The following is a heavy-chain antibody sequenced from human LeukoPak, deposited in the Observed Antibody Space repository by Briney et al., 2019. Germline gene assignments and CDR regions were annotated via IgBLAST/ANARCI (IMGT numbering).Heavy chain of an antibody. CDR2: INHSGST. D-gene: IGHD6-13*01. CDR1: GGSFSGYY. CDR3: ARPKYSGSWYDY. V-gene: IGHV4-34*01. Sequence: SETLSLTCAVYGGSFSGYYWSWIRQPPGKGLEWIGEINHSGSTNYNPSLKSRVTISVDTSKNQFSLKLSSVTAADTAVYYCARPKYSGSWYDYWGQGTLVTVSS. J-gene: IGHJ4*02.